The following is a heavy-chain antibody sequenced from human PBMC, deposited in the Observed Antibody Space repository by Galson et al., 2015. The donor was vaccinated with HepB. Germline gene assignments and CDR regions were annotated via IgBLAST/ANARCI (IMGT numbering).Heavy chain of an antibody. Sequence: SVKVSCKASGFTFTSSAVQWVRQARGQRLEWIGWIVVGSGNTNYAQKFQERVTITRDMSTSTAYMELSSLRSEDTAVYYCAAEAYCGGDCYPRPFDYWGQGTLVTVSS. V-gene: IGHV1-58*01. CDR2: IVVGSGNT. CDR1: GFTFTSSA. D-gene: IGHD2-21*02. CDR3: AAEAYCGGDCYPRPFDY. J-gene: IGHJ4*02.